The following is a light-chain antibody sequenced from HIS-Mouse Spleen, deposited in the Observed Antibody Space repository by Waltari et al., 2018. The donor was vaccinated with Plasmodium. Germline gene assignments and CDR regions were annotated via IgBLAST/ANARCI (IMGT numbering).Light chain of an antibody. Sequence: QSVLTQPPSASGTPGQRVTISCSGSISSIGSNTVTWYQQLPGTAPKLPNYSNNQRPSGVPDRFSGSKSGTSASLAISGLQSEDEADYYCAAWDDSLNGVVFAGGTKLTVL. CDR1: ISSIGSNT. CDR2: SNN. J-gene: IGLJ2*01. V-gene: IGLV1-44*01. CDR3: AAWDDSLNGVV.